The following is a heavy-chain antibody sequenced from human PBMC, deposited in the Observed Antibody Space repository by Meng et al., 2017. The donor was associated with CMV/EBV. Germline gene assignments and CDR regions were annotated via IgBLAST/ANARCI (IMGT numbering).Heavy chain of an antibody. D-gene: IGHD5-12*01. CDR2: IKQDGSEK. V-gene: IGHV3-7*01. CDR1: GFTFSSYW. CDR3: ASLSIVATNFDY. Sequence: CAASGFTFSSYWMSWVRQAPGKGLEWVANIKQDGSEKYYVDSVKGRFTISRDNAKNSLYLQMNSLRAEDMAVYYCASLSIVATNFDYWGQGTLVTVSS. J-gene: IGHJ4*02.